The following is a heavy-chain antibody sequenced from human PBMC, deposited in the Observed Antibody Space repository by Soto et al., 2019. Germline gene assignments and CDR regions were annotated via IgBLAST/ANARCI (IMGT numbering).Heavy chain of an antibody. J-gene: IGHJ6*02. CDR3: ASGGFGELLPYYYYYYGMDV. CDR1: GGSITSSSYY. V-gene: IGHV4-39*01. CDR2: IYYSGST. Sequence: SSETLSLTCTVSGGSITSSSYYWVWIRQPPGKGLEWIGSIYYSGSTYYNPSLKSRVTISVDTSKNQFSLKLSSVTAADTAVYYCASGGFGELLPYYYYYYGMDVWGQGTTVTVSS. D-gene: IGHD3-10*01.